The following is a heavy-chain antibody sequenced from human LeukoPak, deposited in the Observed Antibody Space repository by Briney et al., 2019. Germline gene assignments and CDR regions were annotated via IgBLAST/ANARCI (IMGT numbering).Heavy chain of an antibody. D-gene: IGHD1-26*01. CDR3: AKKKDLRGPTYFDY. CDR1: GFTFSSYA. CDR2: ISGSGDST. J-gene: IGHJ4*02. Sequence: GGSLRLSCAASGFTFSSYAMSWVRQAPGEGLEWVSGISGSGDSTFYGDSVEGRFTISRDNSKNTLYLQMDSLRAEDTAVYFCAKKKDLRGPTYFDYWGQGTLVTVSS. V-gene: IGHV3-23*01.